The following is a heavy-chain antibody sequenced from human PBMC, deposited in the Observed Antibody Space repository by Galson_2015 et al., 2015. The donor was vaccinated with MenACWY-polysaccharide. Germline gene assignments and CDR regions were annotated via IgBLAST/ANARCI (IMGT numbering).Heavy chain of an antibody. CDR2: IYYTGST. CDR1: GASISTYY. V-gene: IGHV4-59*01. J-gene: IGHJ4*02. D-gene: IGHD1-1*01. CDR3: ARGRGQLPLQFDY. Sequence: SEPLSLTCTVSGASISTYYWTWIRQPPGKGLEWVGYIYYTGSTNYNPSFNSRVTISLDTSQNQYSLKLKSVTAADTAVYYCARGRGQLPLQFDYWGQGVLVTVSS.